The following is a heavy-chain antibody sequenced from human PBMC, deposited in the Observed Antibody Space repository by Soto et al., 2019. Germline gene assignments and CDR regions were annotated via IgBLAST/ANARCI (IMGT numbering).Heavy chain of an antibody. D-gene: IGHD6-19*01. Sequence: QVQLVQSGAEVKKPGASVKVSCKASGYTFTSYYMHWVRQAPGQGLELMGIINPSGGSTSYAQKFQGKVTMTRDASTSTVYMELSSLRSEDKAVDYCARDKYAEQWLVEGNWFDPGGQGTLVTVSA. J-gene: IGHJ5*02. V-gene: IGHV1-46*01. CDR2: INPSGGST. CDR1: GYTFTSYY. CDR3: ARDKYAEQWLVEGNWFDP.